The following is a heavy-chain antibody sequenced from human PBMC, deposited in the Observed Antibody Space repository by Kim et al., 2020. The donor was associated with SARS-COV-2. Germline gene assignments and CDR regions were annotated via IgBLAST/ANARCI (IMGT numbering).Heavy chain of an antibody. Sequence: GGSLRLSCTASGFTFSTDPMNWVRQAPGKGLEWISNIRADGTPYYADSVKGRFTISRDNAQNSLYLQMNSLRDEDTAVYYCARDNSWAFDYWGQGILVTVSS. CDR2: IRADGTP. J-gene: IGHJ4*02. V-gene: IGHV3-48*02. CDR3: ARDNSWAFDY. D-gene: IGHD3-16*01. CDR1: GFTFSTDP.